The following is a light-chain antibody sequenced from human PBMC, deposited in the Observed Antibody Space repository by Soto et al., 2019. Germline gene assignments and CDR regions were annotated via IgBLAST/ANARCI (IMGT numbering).Light chain of an antibody. V-gene: IGKV1-39*01. J-gene: IGKJ3*01. CDR1: QRIGTY. CDR3: QHTYGVPFT. Sequence: DIQMTQSPSSLSASVGDRVTITCRASQRIGTYLNWYLQKPGKAPQLLIFAATSLQSGVSPRFSGSGSGTDFALTISSLQPEDLATYFSQHTYGVPFTFGPGTKVGIK. CDR2: AAT.